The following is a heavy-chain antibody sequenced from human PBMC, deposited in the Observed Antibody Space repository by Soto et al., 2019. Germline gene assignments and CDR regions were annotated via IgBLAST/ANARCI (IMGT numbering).Heavy chain of an antibody. CDR1: GFTFSSYG. CDR3: AKNEGHYYDSSGYLGFDP. Sequence: QVPLVESGGGVVQPGRSLRLSCAASGFTFSSYGMHWVRQAPGKGLEWVAVISYDGSNKYYADSVKGRFTISRDNSKNTLYLQMNSLRAEDTAVYYCAKNEGHYYDSSGYLGFDPWGQGTLVTVSS. J-gene: IGHJ5*02. D-gene: IGHD3-22*01. CDR2: ISYDGSNK. V-gene: IGHV3-30*18.